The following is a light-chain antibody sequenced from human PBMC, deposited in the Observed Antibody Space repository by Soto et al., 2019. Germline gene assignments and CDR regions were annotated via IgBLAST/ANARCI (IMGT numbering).Light chain of an antibody. CDR2: GAS. CDR3: QQHSNWPRT. CDR1: QSIGNN. Sequence: EKVMTQSPAMLSVSPGERVTLSCRASQSIGNNLAWYQHKPGQAPRLLIHGASTRATGIPARFSGSGSGTEFTLTINSLQSEDFAVYYCQQHSNWPRTFGQGTKVEIK. V-gene: IGKV3-15*01. J-gene: IGKJ1*01.